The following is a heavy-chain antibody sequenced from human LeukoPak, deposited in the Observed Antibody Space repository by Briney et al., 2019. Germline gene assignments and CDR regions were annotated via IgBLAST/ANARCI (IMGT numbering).Heavy chain of an antibody. CDR1: GFTFSRYL. CDR3: ARDRDSGYAN. V-gene: IGHV3-30-3*01. D-gene: IGHD5-12*01. CDR2: ISYDGSNK. J-gene: IGHJ4*02. Sequence: PGGSLRLSCAASGFTFSRYLMHWVRQAPGKGLEWVAVISYDGSNKYYADSVKGRFTISRDNSKNTLYLQMNSLRAEDTAVYYCARDRDSGYANWGQGTLVTVSS.